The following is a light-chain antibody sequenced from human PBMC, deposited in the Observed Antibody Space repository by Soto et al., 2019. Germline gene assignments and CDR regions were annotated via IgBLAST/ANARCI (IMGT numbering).Light chain of an antibody. J-gene: IGKJ1*01. CDR3: QQYNPFSTWT. CDR2: DAS. V-gene: IGKV1-5*01. Sequence: DIQMTQSPSTLSATVGDRVTITCRASQSISNWLAWYQQKPGKAPKLLIYDASNLESGVPSRFSGSGSGAQFTLTISGLQPDDFATYYCQQYNPFSTWTFGQGTKVDIK. CDR1: QSISNW.